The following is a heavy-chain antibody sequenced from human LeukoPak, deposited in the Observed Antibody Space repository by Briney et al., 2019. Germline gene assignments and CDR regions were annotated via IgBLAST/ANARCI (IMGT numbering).Heavy chain of an antibody. V-gene: IGHV1-69*04. Sequence: GASVKVSCKASGGTFTNYAINWVRQAPGQGLEWMGRIIPILDVTNYAQKFQGRVTMTTDTSTSTAYMELRSLRSDDTAVYYCARDRVVGHTYFDYWGQGTLVTVSS. CDR2: IIPILDVT. CDR1: GGTFTNYA. J-gene: IGHJ4*02. CDR3: ARDRVVGHTYFDY. D-gene: IGHD1-26*01.